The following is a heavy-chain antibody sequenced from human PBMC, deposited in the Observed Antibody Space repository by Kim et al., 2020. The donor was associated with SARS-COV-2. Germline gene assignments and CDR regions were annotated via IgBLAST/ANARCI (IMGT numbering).Heavy chain of an antibody. V-gene: IGHV1-2*06. J-gene: IGHJ4*02. CDR1: GYTFTDYY. CDR3: ARGQRDGSSYCEL. CDR2: IHPNSGDT. D-gene: IGHD1-26*01. Sequence: ASVKVSCKASGYTFTDYYIHWVRQAPGQGLEWMGRIHPNSGDTDYAQKFRDRVTMTRDTSVTTTYMEMSTLRSDDTAVFYCARGQRDGSSYCELWGQGTLVTASS.